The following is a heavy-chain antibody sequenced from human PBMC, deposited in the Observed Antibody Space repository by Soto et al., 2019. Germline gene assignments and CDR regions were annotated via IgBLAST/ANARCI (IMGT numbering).Heavy chain of an antibody. CDR3: ARHHGPLYVGYYYDLDV. CDR2: IYYSGRT. Sequence: QLQLQESGPGLVKPSETLSLTCTVSGGSISSSSYYWGWIRQPPGKGLEWIGSIYYSGRTHYNPSIKSRITICVDTSKNQFSLKLSSVTAADTALYYCARHHGPLYVGYYYDLDVWGPGTTVTVSS. CDR1: GGSISSSSYY. J-gene: IGHJ6*02. D-gene: IGHD3-16*01. V-gene: IGHV4-39*01.